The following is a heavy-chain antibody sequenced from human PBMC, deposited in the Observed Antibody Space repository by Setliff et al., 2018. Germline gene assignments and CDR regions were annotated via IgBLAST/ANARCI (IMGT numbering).Heavy chain of an antibody. J-gene: IGHJ3*02. V-gene: IGHV4-39*07. Sequence: KASETLSLTCTVSGGSISSSSYYWGWIRQPPGKGLEWIGSIYYSGSTYYNPSLKSRVTISVDTSKNQFSLKLSSVTAADTAVYYCARTMYSSSWYGAFDIWGQGTMVTVSS. D-gene: IGHD6-13*01. CDR2: IYYSGST. CDR3: ARTMYSSSWYGAFDI. CDR1: GGSISSSSYY.